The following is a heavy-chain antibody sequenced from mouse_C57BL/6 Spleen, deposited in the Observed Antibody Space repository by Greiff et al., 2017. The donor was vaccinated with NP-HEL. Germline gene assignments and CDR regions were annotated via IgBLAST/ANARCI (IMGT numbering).Heavy chain of an antibody. CDR2: ISDGGSYT. CDR3: ARDEDTTVVGYFDY. J-gene: IGHJ2*01. Sequence: VQLKESGGGLVKPGGSLKLSCAASGFTFSSYAMSWVRQTPEKRLEWVATISDGGSYTYYPDNVKGRFTISRDNAKNNLYLQMSHLKSEDTAMYYCARDEDTTVVGYFDYWGQGTTLTVSS. D-gene: IGHD1-1*01. CDR1: GFTFSSYA. V-gene: IGHV5-4*01.